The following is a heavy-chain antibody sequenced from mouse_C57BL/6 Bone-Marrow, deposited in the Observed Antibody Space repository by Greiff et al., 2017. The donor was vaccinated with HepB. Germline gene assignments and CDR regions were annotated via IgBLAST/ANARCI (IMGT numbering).Heavy chain of an antibody. CDR1: GFNITDDY. V-gene: IGHV14-4*01. CDR2: IDPENGDT. CDR3: LIYYYGSSYAMDY. Sequence: VQLQQSGAELVRPGASVKLSCTASGFNITDDYMHWVKQRPEQGLEWIGWIDPENGDTEYASKFQGKATITADTSSNTAYLQLSSLTSEDTAVYYFLIYYYGSSYAMDYWGQGTSVTVSA. J-gene: IGHJ4*01. D-gene: IGHD1-1*01.